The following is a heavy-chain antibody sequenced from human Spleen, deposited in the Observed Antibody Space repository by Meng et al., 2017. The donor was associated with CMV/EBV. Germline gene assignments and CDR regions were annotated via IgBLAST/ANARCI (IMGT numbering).Heavy chain of an antibody. J-gene: IGHJ6*02. D-gene: IGHD2-8*02. CDR2: VSWNGSRT. CDR1: GFTFSNSD. CDR3: ARGRSQYASLVGFYGMDV. V-gene: IGHV3-19*01. Sequence: GESLKISCAASGFTFSNSDMNWVRQAPGKGLEWVSGVSWNGSRTHYADSVKGRFIISRDNSRNFLYQQMNSLRPEDMAVYYCARGRSQYASLVGFYGMDVWGQGTTVTVSS.